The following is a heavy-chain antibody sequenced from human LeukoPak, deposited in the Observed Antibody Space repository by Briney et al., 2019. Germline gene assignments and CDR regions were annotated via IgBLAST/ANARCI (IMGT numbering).Heavy chain of an antibody. CDR1: GFTFSSYG. J-gene: IGHJ4*02. CDR3: AKPGDYGSGDFDY. V-gene: IGHV3-23*01. Sequence: GGSLRLSCAASGFTFSSYGMSWVRPAPGKGLEWVSAISGSGGSTYYADSVKGRFTISRDNSKNTLYLQMNSLRAEDTAVYYCAKPGDYGSGDFDYWGQGTLVTVSS. D-gene: IGHD3-10*01. CDR2: ISGSGGST.